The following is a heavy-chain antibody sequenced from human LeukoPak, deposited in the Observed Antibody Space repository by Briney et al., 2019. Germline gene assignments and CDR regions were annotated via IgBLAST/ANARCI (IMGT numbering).Heavy chain of an antibody. CDR1: GFTLSDHY. CDR3: ARGHWGLDY. D-gene: IGHD7-27*01. CDR2: IYNGGNTI. Sequence: GGSLRLSCATSGFTLSDHYMTWIRQAPGKGLETVSYIYNGGNTIYYADSVRGRFTISRDNAQSTLYLQMDSLRVEDTAVYYCARGHWGLDYWGRGTLVTVSS. J-gene: IGHJ4*02. V-gene: IGHV3-11*04.